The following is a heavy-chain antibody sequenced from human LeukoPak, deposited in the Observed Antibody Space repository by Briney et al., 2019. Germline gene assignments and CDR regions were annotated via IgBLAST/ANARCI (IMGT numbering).Heavy chain of an antibody. CDR3: ARGQEYYYDSSAYSKFDY. D-gene: IGHD3-22*01. J-gene: IGHJ4*02. V-gene: IGHV3-33*01. CDR2: IWYDGSNI. CDR1: GFTFNKYG. Sequence: PGGSLRLSCAASGFTFNKYGMQWVRQAPGKGLEGVAAIWYDGSNIYSADSVKGRFTISRDNSKNTLYLQMNSLRAEDTALYYCARGQEYYYDSSAYSKFDYWGQGTLVTVSS.